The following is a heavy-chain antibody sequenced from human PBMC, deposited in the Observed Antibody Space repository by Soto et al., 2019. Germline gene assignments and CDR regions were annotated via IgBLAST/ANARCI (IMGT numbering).Heavy chain of an antibody. CDR3: AKSECSSTSCYDY. Sequence: EVQLLESGGGLVQPGGSLRLSCAASGFTFSSYAMSWVRQAPGKGLEWVSAISGSGGIIYYADSVKGRFTISRDNSKNSLYLQMNSLRAAATAVYYCAKSECSSTSCYDYWGQGTLVTVSA. V-gene: IGHV3-23*01. CDR1: GFTFSSYA. D-gene: IGHD2-2*01. J-gene: IGHJ4*02. CDR2: ISGSGGII.